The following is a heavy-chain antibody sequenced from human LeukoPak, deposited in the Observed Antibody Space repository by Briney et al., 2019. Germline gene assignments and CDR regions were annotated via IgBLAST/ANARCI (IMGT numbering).Heavy chain of an antibody. CDR1: GFTFSSYW. V-gene: IGHV3-74*01. Sequence: GGSLRLSCAASGFTFSSYWMYWVRQVPGKGLVWVSRINRDGSSTTNADSVKRRFTISRDNAKNTLYLQMNSLRAEDTAVYYCARGYGGNVDYWGQGTLVTVSS. CDR2: INRDGSST. CDR3: ARGYGGNVDY. D-gene: IGHD4-23*01. J-gene: IGHJ4*02.